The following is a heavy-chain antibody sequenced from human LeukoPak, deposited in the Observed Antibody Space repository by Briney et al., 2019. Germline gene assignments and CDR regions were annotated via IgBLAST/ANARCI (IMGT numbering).Heavy chain of an antibody. CDR2: IRYDGSNK. D-gene: IGHD3-3*01. Sequence: PGGSLRLSCAASGFTFSSYGMHWVRQAPGKGLEWVAFIRYDGSNKYYADSVKGRFTISRDNSKNTLYLQMNSLRAEDTAVYYCARKYEWTLDAFDIWGQGTMVTVSS. J-gene: IGHJ3*02. V-gene: IGHV3-30*02. CDR3: ARKYEWTLDAFDI. CDR1: GFTFSSYG.